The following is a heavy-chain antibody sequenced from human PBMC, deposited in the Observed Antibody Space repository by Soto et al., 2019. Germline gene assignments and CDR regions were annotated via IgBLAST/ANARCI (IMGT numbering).Heavy chain of an antibody. D-gene: IGHD3-16*01. CDR1: GYTFTSYA. V-gene: IGHV1-3*01. CDR2: INAGNGNT. Sequence: ASVKVSCKASGYTFTSYAMHWVRQAPGQRLEWMGWINAGNGNTKYSQKFQGRVTITRDTSASTAYMELGSLRSEDTAVYYFAREAFDIRPGHYYYYMDVWGKGTTVTVSS. CDR3: AREAFDIRPGHYYYYMDV. J-gene: IGHJ6*03.